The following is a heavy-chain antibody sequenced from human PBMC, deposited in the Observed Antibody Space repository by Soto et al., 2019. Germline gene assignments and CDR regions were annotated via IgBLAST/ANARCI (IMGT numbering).Heavy chain of an antibody. CDR3: ARELGYCSSTSCYTVGMDV. D-gene: IGHD2-2*02. CDR2: IYYSGST. Sequence: TLSLTCTVSGGSISSGDYYWSWIRQHPGKGLEWIGYIYYSGSTYYNPSLKSRVTISVDTSKNQFSLKLSSVTAADTAVYYCARELGYCSSTSCYTVGMDVWGQGTTVTVSS. V-gene: IGHV4-31*03. J-gene: IGHJ6*02. CDR1: GGSISSGDYY.